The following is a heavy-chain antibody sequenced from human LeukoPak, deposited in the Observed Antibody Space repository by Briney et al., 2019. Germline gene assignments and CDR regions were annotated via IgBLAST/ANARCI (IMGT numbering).Heavy chain of an antibody. CDR3: ARVIYDYAREAYYYYYMDV. V-gene: IGHV4-59*01. CDR1: GGSISSYY. Sequence: TSETLSLTCNVSGGSISSYYWSWIRQPPGKGLEWIGYIYYSGSTNYNPSLKSRVTISVDTSKNQFSLKLSSVTAADTAVYYCARVIYDYAREAYYYYYMDVWGKGTTVTISS. J-gene: IGHJ6*03. D-gene: IGHD3-16*01. CDR2: IYYSGST.